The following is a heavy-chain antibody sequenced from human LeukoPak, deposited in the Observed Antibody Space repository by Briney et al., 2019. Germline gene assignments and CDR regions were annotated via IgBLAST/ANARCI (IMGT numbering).Heavy chain of an antibody. CDR2: INAGNGNT. D-gene: IGHD3-22*01. J-gene: IGHJ4*02. Sequence: ASVKVSCKASGYTFTSYAMHWVRQAPGQRLEWMGWINAGNGNTKYSQEFQGRVTITRDTSASTAYMELSSLRSEDTAVYYCARVDSTSPHELDYWGQGTLVTVSS. V-gene: IGHV1-3*03. CDR1: GYTFTSYA. CDR3: ARVDSTSPHELDY.